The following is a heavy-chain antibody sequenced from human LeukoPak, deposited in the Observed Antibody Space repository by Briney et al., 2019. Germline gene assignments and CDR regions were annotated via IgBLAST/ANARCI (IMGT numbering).Heavy chain of an antibody. CDR2: IRSKAYGGTT. D-gene: IGHD2-8*01. Sequence: GGSLRLSCTASGFTFGDYAMSWVRQAPGKGLERVGFIRSKAYGGTTEYAASVKGRFTISRDDSKSIAYLQMNSLKTEDTAVYYCTRDVRPDYWGQGTLVTVSS. J-gene: IGHJ4*02. V-gene: IGHV3-49*04. CDR3: TRDVRPDY. CDR1: GFTFGDYA.